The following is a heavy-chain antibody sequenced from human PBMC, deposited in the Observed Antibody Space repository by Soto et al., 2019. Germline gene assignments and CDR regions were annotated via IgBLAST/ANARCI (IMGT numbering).Heavy chain of an antibody. CDR1: GYTFTRYG. Sequence: GASVKVSCKASGYTFTRYGIAWVRQAPGQGLEWMGWISGYNGNRHYVEKFQGRLTMTTDTSTSTAYMELRSLRSDDTAVYYCAKIAVFGIVLGGKGLDPWGQGTLVTVSS. CDR3: AKIAVFGIVLGGKGLDP. CDR2: ISGYNGNR. J-gene: IGHJ5*02. D-gene: IGHD3-3*01. V-gene: IGHV1-18*04.